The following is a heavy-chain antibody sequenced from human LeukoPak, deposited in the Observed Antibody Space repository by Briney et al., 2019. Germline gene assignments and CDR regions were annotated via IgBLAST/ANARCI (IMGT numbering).Heavy chain of an antibody. CDR3: ARKFRKWELPEDY. D-gene: IGHD1-26*01. CDR2: IYYSGST. Sequence: MSSETLSLTCTVSGGSISSSSYYWGWIRQPPGKGLEWIGSIYYSGSTYYNPSLKSRVTISVDTSKNQFSLKLSSVTAADTAVYYCARKFRKWELPEDYWGQGTLVTVSS. CDR1: GGSISSSSYY. V-gene: IGHV4-39*07. J-gene: IGHJ4*02.